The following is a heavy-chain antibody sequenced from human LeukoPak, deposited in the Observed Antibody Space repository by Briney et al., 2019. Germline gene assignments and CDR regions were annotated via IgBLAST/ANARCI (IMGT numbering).Heavy chain of an antibody. CDR2: INPSGGST. D-gene: IGHD3-10*01. J-gene: IGHJ5*02. Sequence: ASVKVSCTASGYTFTSYYMHWVRQAPGQGLEWMGIINPSGGSTSYAQKFQGRVTMTRDTSTSTVYMELSSLRSEDTAVYYCARDRVVPGVIKYWFDPWAQETLVTVSS. CDR1: GYTFTSYY. V-gene: IGHV1-46*01. CDR3: ARDRVVPGVIKYWFDP.